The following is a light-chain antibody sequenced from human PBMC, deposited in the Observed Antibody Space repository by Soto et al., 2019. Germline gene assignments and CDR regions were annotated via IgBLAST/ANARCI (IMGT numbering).Light chain of an antibody. CDR3: QQYNNWPT. V-gene: IGKV3D-15*01. CDR2: GAS. J-gene: IGKJ1*01. CDR1: QSVSSSD. Sequence: ENLLTQSPGTLSLSPGERATLSCRAIQSVSSSDLAWYQQKPGQASRLLIYGASSRATGIPARFSGSGSGTEFTLTISSLQSEDFAVYYCQQYNNWPTFGQGTKVDIK.